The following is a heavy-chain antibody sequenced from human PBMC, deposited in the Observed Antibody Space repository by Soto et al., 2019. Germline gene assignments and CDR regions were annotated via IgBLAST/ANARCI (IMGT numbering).Heavy chain of an antibody. CDR2: IYYSGST. Sequence: TLSLTCTVSGVSISSGGYYWSWIRQHPGKGLEWIGYIYYSGSTYYNPSLKSRVTISVDTSKNQFSLKLSSVTAADTAVYYCARGLRITMVRGSSNWFDPWGQGALVTVSS. CDR1: GVSISSGGYY. D-gene: IGHD3-10*01. J-gene: IGHJ5*02. V-gene: IGHV4-31*03. CDR3: ARGLRITMVRGSSNWFDP.